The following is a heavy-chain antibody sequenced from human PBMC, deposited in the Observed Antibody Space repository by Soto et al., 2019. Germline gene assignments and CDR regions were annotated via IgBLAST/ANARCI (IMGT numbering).Heavy chain of an antibody. CDR1: GFTFSSYS. V-gene: IGHV3-21*01. Sequence: GGSLRLSCAASGFTFSSYSMNWVRQAPGKGLEWVSSISSSSSYIYYADSVKGRFTISRDNAKNSLYLQMNSLRAEDTAVYYCARERDYVWGSYRSTIDYWGQGTLVTVSS. J-gene: IGHJ4*02. D-gene: IGHD3-16*02. CDR2: ISSSSSYI. CDR3: ARERDYVWGSYRSTIDY.